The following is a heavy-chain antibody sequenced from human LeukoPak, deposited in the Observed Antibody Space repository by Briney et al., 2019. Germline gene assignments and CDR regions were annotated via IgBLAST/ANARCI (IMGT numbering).Heavy chain of an antibody. D-gene: IGHD3-3*01. V-gene: IGHV1-18*01. CDR2: ISAYNGNT. Sequence: GASVKVSCKASGYTFTSYGISWVRQAPGQGLEWMGWISAYNGNTNYAQKLQGRVTMTTDTSTSTAYMELRSLRSDDTAVYYCARAGYDFWSGYYPLDYWGQGTLVTVSS. CDR3: ARAGYDFWSGYYPLDY. CDR1: GYTFTSYG. J-gene: IGHJ4*02.